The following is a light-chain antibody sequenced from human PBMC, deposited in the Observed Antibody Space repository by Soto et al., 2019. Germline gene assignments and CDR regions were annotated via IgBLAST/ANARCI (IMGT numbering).Light chain of an antibody. Sequence: DIVMTQSPLSLPVTPGEPASISCRSSQSLLHSNGYNYLDWYLQKPGQSPQLLIYLGSNRASGVPDRFSGSGSGTDFTLKISRVEAEDVGVYYCMQALQNPITFGLGTRLEIK. CDR2: LGS. CDR1: QSLLHSNGYNY. CDR3: MQALQNPIT. J-gene: IGKJ5*01. V-gene: IGKV2-28*01.